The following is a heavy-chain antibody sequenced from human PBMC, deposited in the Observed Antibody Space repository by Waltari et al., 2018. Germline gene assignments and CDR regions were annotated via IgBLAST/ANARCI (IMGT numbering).Heavy chain of an antibody. D-gene: IGHD4-17*01. CDR2: INHSGST. J-gene: IGHJ4*02. CDR3: ARRYLTTVTTEDY. Sequence: QVQLQQWGAGLLKPSETLSLTCAVYGGSFSGYYWRWLRQPPGKGLEWIGEINHSGSTNYNPSLKSRVTISVDTSKNQFSLKLSSVTAADTAVYYCARRYLTTVTTEDYWGQGTLVTVSS. V-gene: IGHV4-34*01. CDR1: GGSFSGYY.